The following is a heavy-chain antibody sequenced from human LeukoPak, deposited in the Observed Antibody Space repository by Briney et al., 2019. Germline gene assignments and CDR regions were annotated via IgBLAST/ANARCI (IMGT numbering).Heavy chain of an antibody. CDR3: ARGSGTLNIYFDY. CDR2: IHPSGSYT. Sequence: GESLKISCKGSGYSFTSYWITWVRQMPGQGLEWMGRIHPSGSYTNYSQSFQGHVTISADKSISTAYLHWSSLKASDTAMYYCARGSGTLNIYFDYWGQGTLVTVSS. J-gene: IGHJ4*02. CDR1: GYSFTSYW. D-gene: IGHD1-7*01. V-gene: IGHV5-10-1*01.